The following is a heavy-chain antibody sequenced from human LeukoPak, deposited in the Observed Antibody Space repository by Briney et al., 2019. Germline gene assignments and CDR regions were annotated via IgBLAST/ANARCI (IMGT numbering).Heavy chain of an antibody. V-gene: IGHV3-48*03. J-gene: IGHJ4*02. Sequence: GGSLRLSCAASGFTFSSYEMNWVRQAPGKGLEWVSYISSSGSTIYYADSVKGRFTISRDNAKNSLYLQMNSLGAEDTAVYYCARAFGPGYFDYWGQGTLVTVSS. CDR2: ISSSGSTI. CDR1: GFTFSSYE. CDR3: ARAFGPGYFDY. D-gene: IGHD3-10*01.